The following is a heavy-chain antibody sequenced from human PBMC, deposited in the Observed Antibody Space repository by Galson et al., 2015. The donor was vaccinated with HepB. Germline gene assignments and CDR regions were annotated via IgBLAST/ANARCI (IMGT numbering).Heavy chain of an antibody. V-gene: IGHV4-61*01. Sequence: ETLSLTCVVSGVSVTIDSYYWSWIRQPPGKGLEWIGEIYHSGTANYNPSLESRGTISLDKSKNQISLKLTSVTAADTAVYYCARHVGVPGTRGFDYWGQGTLVTVSS. CDR1: GVSVTIDSYY. CDR2: IYHSGTA. J-gene: IGHJ4*02. D-gene: IGHD2-2*01. CDR3: ARHVGVPGTRGFDY.